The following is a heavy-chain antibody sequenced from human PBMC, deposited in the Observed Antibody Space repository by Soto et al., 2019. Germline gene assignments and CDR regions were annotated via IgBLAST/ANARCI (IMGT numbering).Heavy chain of an antibody. CDR1: GYTFTSYG. Sequence: QVQLVQSGAEVKKPGASVKVSCKASGYTFTSYGISWVRQAPGQGLEWMGWISAYNGNTNYAQKLQGRVTMTTDTSTSTAYMELRRLRSDATAVYYCAILTAAWELHGMDVWGQGTTVTVSS. D-gene: IGHD1-26*01. V-gene: IGHV1-18*01. J-gene: IGHJ6*02. CDR3: AILTAAWELHGMDV. CDR2: ISAYNGNT.